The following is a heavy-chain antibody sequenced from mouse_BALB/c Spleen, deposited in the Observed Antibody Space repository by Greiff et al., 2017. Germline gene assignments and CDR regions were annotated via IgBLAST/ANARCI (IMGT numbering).Heavy chain of an antibody. V-gene: IGHV3-2*02. D-gene: IGHD2-1*01. J-gene: IGHJ4*01. Sequence: VQLKESGPGLVKPSQSLSLTCTVTGYSITSDYAWNWIRQFPGNKLEWIGYISYSGSTSYNPSLKSRNSITRDTSKNQFFLQLNSVTTEDTATEYCARFPYGNYAYAMDYWGQGTSVTVSA. CDR2: ISYSGST. CDR3: ARFPYGNYAYAMDY. CDR1: GYSITSDYA.